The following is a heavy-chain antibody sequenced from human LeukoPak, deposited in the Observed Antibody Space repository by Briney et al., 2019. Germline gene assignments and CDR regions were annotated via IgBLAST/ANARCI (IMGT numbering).Heavy chain of an antibody. Sequence: PGGSLRLSCAASGFTSRSYAMSWVRQAPGKGLEWVSVISGSGGSTFYADSVKGRFTISRDNSKNTVYLQLNSLGAEDTAVYYCARRMIRDYFFLDVWGKGTTVTVSS. V-gene: IGHV3-23*01. CDR3: ARRMIRDYFFLDV. D-gene: IGHD3-22*01. CDR2: ISGSGGST. CDR1: GFTSRSYA. J-gene: IGHJ6*03.